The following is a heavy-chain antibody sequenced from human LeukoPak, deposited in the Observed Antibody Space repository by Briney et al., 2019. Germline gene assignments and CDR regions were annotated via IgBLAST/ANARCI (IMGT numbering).Heavy chain of an antibody. D-gene: IGHD3-22*01. CDR2: ITGSSAST. J-gene: IGHJ4*02. CDR1: GFTFSSYA. Sequence: HPGGSLRLSCAASGFTFSSYAMSWVRQAPGKGLEWVSSITGSSASTYYADSVKGRFTISRDNSKNTLYLQMNSLRAEDMAVYFCAKLDYYDTHWGQGTLVTVSS. CDR3: AKLDYYDTH. V-gene: IGHV3-23*01.